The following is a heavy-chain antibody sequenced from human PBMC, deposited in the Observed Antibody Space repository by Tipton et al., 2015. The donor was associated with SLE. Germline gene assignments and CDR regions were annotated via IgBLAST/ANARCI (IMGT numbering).Heavy chain of an antibody. J-gene: IGHJ4*02. CDR1: GGSMTSGGYY. D-gene: IGHD4-17*01. V-gene: IGHV4-31*03. Sequence: TLSLTCTVSGGSMTSGGYYWGWVRQHPGKGLEWIGYIYSNGNTYYNPSLKSRLSISIDRSRNQFSLKLSSVTAADTAVYYCARYYGDYFWGQGTLVTVSS. CDR3: ARYYGDYF. CDR2: IYSNGNT.